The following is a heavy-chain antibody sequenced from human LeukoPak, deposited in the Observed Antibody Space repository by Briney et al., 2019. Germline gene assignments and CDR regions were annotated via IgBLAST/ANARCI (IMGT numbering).Heavy chain of an antibody. Sequence: ASVKVSCKASGYTFTGYYMHWVRQAPGQGLEWMGWINPNSGGTNYAQKFQGRVTMTRDTSISTAYMELSRLRSDDTAVYYCARAVVRGVQGAFDIWGQGTMVTVSS. D-gene: IGHD3-10*01. CDR3: ARAVVRGVQGAFDI. CDR1: GYTFTGYY. CDR2: INPNSGGT. J-gene: IGHJ3*02. V-gene: IGHV1-2*02.